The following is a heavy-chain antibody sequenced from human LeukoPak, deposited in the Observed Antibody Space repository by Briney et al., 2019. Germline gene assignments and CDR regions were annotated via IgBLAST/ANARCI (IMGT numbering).Heavy chain of an antibody. Sequence: SETLSLTCTVSGGSISSSNYYWGWNRQPPGKGLECIRSLYYSGSTYYDPSLKSRITISVDTSKNQFSLKLSSVTAADTAVYYCARQSASDYYDSSDSFDYWGQGTLVTVSS. CDR2: LYYSGST. J-gene: IGHJ4*02. V-gene: IGHV4-39*01. D-gene: IGHD3-22*01. CDR1: GGSISSSNYY. CDR3: ARQSASDYYDSSDSFDY.